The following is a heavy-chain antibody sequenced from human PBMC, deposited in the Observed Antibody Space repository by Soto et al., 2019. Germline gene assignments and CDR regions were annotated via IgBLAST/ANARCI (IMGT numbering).Heavy chain of an antibody. Sequence: ASVKVSCKASGYTFSNYGIHWVRQAPGQRLEWMGLINACNGNTKYSQKFQGRVTLTRDTSASTAYMELSSLRSEDTAVYYCARDLGGWPDYWGQGTLVTVSS. CDR1: GYTFSNYG. D-gene: IGHD2-15*01. V-gene: IGHV1-3*01. J-gene: IGHJ4*02. CDR2: INACNGNT. CDR3: ARDLGGWPDY.